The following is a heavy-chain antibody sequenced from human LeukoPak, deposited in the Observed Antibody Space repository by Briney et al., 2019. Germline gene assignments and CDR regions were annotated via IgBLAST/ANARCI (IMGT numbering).Heavy chain of an antibody. D-gene: IGHD5-24*01. CDR2: ISYDGSNK. V-gene: IGHV3-30-3*01. J-gene: IGHJ4*02. CDR1: GFTFSSYA. CDR3: ARRRDGCSTLDY. Sequence: GGSLRLSCAASGFTFSSYAMHWVRQAPGKGLEWVAVISYDGSNKYYADSVKGRFTISRDNSKNTLYLQMNSLGAEDTAVYYCARRRDGCSTLDYWGQGTLVTVSS.